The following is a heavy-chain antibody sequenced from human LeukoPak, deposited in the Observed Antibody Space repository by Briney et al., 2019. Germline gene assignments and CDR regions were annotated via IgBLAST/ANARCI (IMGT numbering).Heavy chain of an antibody. D-gene: IGHD1-7*01. V-gene: IGHV3-23*01. CDR2: ISGSGGST. CDR3: AKDLAGTTSFDY. CDR1: GFTFSSYA. J-gene: IGHJ4*02. Sequence: PGGSLRLSCAASGFTFSSYAMSWVRQAPGKGLEWVSSISGSGGSTYYADSVKGRFTISRDKSKNTLYLQMNSLRAEDTAVYYCAKDLAGTTSFDYWGQGTLVTVSS.